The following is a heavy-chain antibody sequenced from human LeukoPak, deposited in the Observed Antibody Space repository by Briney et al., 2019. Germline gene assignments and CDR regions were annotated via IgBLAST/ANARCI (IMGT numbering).Heavy chain of an antibody. CDR3: ARGDYGDFDY. V-gene: IGHV3-7*02. D-gene: IGHD4-17*01. Sequence: PGGSLRLSCVASGFSMSGYYMTWVRQAPGKGLEWVVNIKQDGGEKYYVESVKGRFTISRDNAKNSLYLQMNSLRAEDTAVYYCARGDYGDFDYWGQGTLVTVSS. CDR1: GFSMSGYY. J-gene: IGHJ4*02. CDR2: IKQDGGEK.